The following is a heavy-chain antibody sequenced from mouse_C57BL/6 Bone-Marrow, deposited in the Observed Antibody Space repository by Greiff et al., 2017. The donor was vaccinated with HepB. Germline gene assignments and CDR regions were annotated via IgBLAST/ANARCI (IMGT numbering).Heavy chain of an antibody. CDR1: GYTFTSYW. CDR3: ARGGGKWYFDV. CDR2: IDPSDSET. J-gene: IGHJ1*03. Sequence: VQLQQPGAELVRPGSSVKLSCKASGYTFTSYWMHWVKQRPIQGLEWIGNIDPSDSETHYNQKFKDKATLTVDKSSSTAYMQLSSLTSEDSAVYYCARGGGKWYFDVWGTGTTVTVSS. D-gene: IGHD1-1*02. V-gene: IGHV1-52*01.